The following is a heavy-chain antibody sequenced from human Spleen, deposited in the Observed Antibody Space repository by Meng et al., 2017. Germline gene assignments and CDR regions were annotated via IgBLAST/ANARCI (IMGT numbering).Heavy chain of an antibody. J-gene: IGHJ4*02. D-gene: IGHD3-3*01. CDR1: GFTFSDYI. CDR2: INSDGSTT. CDR3: ARDLNVLRSLEWLFGFEY. V-gene: IGHV3-74*01. Sequence: GGSLRPSCAASGFTFSDYIMNWVRQAPGKGLVWVSRINSDGSTTTYADSVKGRFTISRDNAKNTLYLQMSSLKTEDTAMYYCARDLNVLRSLEWLFGFEYWGQGTLVTVSS.